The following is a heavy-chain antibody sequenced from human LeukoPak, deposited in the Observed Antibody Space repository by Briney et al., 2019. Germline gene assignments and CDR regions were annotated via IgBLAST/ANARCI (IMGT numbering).Heavy chain of an antibody. CDR3: ARGGWRSAIVVVTANNWFDP. J-gene: IGHJ5*02. Sequence: SETLSLTCAVYGGSFSGYYWSWIRQPPGKGLEWIGEINHSGSTNYNPSLKGRVTISVDTSKNQFSLKLSSVTAADTAVYYCARGGWRSAIVVVTANNWFDPWGQGTLVTVSS. V-gene: IGHV4-34*01. D-gene: IGHD2-21*02. CDR1: GGSFSGYY. CDR2: INHSGST.